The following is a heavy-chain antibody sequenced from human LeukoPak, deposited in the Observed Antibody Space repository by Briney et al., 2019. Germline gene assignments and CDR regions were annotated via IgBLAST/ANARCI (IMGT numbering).Heavy chain of an antibody. Sequence: ASVKLSCNASGYTFTGYYMHWVRQAPGPGLEWMGWINPNCGGTNYAQKFQGRVTMTRDVAISTAYMELSRLRSDGTAVYYCARVVVRDANNYKDYWGQGTLVTVSS. D-gene: IGHD5-24*01. CDR1: GYTFTGYY. V-gene: IGHV1-2*02. CDR2: INPNCGGT. J-gene: IGHJ4*02. CDR3: ARVVVRDANNYKDY.